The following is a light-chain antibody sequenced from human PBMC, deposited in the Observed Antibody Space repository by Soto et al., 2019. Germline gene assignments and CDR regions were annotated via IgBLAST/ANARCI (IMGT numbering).Light chain of an antibody. CDR1: QSVSSSY. J-gene: IGKJ1*01. V-gene: IGKV3D-20*02. CDR2: GAS. Sequence: EIVLTQSPGTLSLSPGERATLSCRASQSVSSSYLAWYQQKPGQAPRLLIYGASSRATGIPDRFSGGGSGTDFTLAISNVEPEDFAVYYCQQRSDWPWTFGQGTKV. CDR3: QQRSDWPWT.